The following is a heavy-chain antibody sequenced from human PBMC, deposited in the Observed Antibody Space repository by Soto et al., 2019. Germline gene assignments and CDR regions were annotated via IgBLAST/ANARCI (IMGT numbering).Heavy chain of an antibody. D-gene: IGHD6-13*01. CDR2: IWYDGSNK. CDR1: GFTFSSYG. CDR3: ARRIAAYYYYYYGMDV. V-gene: IGHV3-33*01. J-gene: IGHJ6*02. Sequence: PGGSLRLSCAASGFTFSSYGMHWVRQAPGKGLEWVAVIWYDGSNKYYADSVKGRFTISRDNSKNTLYLQMTSLRAEDTAVYYCARRIAAYYYYYYGMDVWGQGTTVTVSS.